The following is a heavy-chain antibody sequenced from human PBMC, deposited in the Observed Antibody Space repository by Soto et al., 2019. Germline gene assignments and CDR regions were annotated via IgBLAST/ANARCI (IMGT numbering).Heavy chain of an antibody. CDR1: GYTFTGYY. CDR3: AREGGEVGATHYYYYYGMDV. J-gene: IGHJ6*02. Sequence: QVQLVQSGAEVKKPGASVKVSCKASGYTFTGYYMHWVRQAPGQGLEWMGWINPNSGGTNYAQKFQGWVTMTRDTSISTAYMGLSRVRSDDTAVYYGAREGGEVGATHYYYYYGMDVWGQGTTVTVSS. CDR2: INPNSGGT. D-gene: IGHD1-26*01. V-gene: IGHV1-2*04.